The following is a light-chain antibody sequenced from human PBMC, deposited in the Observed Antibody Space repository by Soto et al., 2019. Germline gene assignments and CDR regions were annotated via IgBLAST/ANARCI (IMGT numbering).Light chain of an antibody. CDR2: GAS. Sequence: DIVMTQSPAILSVSLGERATLSCLASQSISDNLAWYQQRSGQAPRLLIYGASTRATVVPARFSGSGSGTEFTLTISSLQSDDFAIYDCQQYKSWPPLTFGGGTKVE. CDR3: QQYKSWPPLT. J-gene: IGKJ4*01. CDR1: QSISDN. V-gene: IGKV3-15*01.